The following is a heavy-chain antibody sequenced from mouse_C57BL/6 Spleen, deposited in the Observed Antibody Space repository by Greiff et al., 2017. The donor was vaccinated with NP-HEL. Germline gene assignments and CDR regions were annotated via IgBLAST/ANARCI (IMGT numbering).Heavy chain of an antibody. Sequence: VQLHQSGPELVKPGASVKISCKASGYTFTDYYMNWVKQSHGKSLEWIGDINPNNGGTSYNQKFKGKATLTVDKSSSTAYMELRSLTSEDSAVYYCARNDYYGSTLDYWGQGTTLTVSS. D-gene: IGHD1-1*01. CDR3: ARNDYYGSTLDY. V-gene: IGHV1-26*01. CDR2: INPNNGGT. J-gene: IGHJ2*01. CDR1: GYTFTDYY.